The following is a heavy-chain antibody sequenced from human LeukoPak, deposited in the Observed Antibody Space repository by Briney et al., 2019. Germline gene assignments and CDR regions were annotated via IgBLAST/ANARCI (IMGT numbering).Heavy chain of an antibody. CDR3: ARGGMYSSSSIDY. Sequence: PSETLSLTCTVSGGSISSGDYYWSWIRQPPGKGLEWIGYIYYSGSTYYNPSLKSRVTISVDTSKNQFSLKLSSVTAVDTAVYYCARGGMYSSSSIDYWGQGTLVTVSS. CDR1: GGSISSGDYY. V-gene: IGHV4-30-4*08. J-gene: IGHJ4*02. D-gene: IGHD6-6*01. CDR2: IYYSGST.